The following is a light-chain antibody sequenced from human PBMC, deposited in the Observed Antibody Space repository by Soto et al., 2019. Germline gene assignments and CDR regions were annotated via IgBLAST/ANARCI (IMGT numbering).Light chain of an antibody. CDR1: QSINNY. J-gene: IGKJ4*01. CDR2: AAS. CDR3: QQTFSSPLT. V-gene: IGKV1-39*01. Sequence: DIQMTQSPSSLSASVGDRVTITCRASQSINNYLSWYQQKSGKAPDRLTFAASTLASGVPSRFSGSGSGTNFTLTISGIQPEDFATYFCQQTFSSPLTFGGGTKVDIK.